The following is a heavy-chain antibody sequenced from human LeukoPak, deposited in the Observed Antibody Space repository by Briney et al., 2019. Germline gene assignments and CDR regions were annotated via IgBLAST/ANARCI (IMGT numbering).Heavy chain of an antibody. CDR2: ISYDGSKT. V-gene: IGHV3-30-3*01. Sequence: PGRSLRLSCAASGFTFSSYAIHWVRQAPGKGLEWVAVISYDGSKTYYADSVKGRFTISRDNSKNTLSLQMNSLRAEDTAVYYCARDTGALFYYDSSGSLGAFGIWGQGTMVTVSS. CDR3: ARDTGALFYYDSSGSLGAFGI. CDR1: GFTFSSYA. J-gene: IGHJ3*02. D-gene: IGHD3-22*01.